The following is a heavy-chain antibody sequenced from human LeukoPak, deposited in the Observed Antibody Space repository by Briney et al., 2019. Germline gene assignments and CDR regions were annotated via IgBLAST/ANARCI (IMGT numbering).Heavy chain of an antibody. J-gene: IGHJ2*01. Sequence: GGSLRLSCAASGFTFSSYGMHWVRQAPGKGLEWVAFIRYDGSNKYYADSVKGRFTISRDNSKNTLYLQMNSLRTEDTAVYYCARSYYYDTAWYFDLWGRGTQVAVCS. CDR3: ARSYYYDTAWYFDL. CDR2: IRYDGSNK. V-gene: IGHV3-30*02. CDR1: GFTFSSYG. D-gene: IGHD3-22*01.